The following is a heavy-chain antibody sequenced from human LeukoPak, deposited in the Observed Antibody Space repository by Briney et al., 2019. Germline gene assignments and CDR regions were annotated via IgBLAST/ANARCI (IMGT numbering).Heavy chain of an antibody. V-gene: IGHV4-59*12. CDR1: GGSISSYY. J-gene: IGHJ6*03. CDR2: IYYSGST. CDR3: ARDLLYYYDSSGYYDRYYYYYMDV. D-gene: IGHD3-22*01. Sequence: PSETLSLTCTVSGGSISSYYWSWIRQPPGKGLEWIGSIYYSGSTYYNPSLKSRVTISVDTSKNQFSLKLSSVTAADTAVYYCARDLLYYYDSSGYYDRYYYYYMDVWGKGTTVTVSS.